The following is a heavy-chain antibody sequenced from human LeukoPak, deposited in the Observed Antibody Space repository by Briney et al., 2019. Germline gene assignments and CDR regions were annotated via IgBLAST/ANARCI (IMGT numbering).Heavy chain of an antibody. V-gene: IGHV4-39*01. CDR2: IYYSGST. D-gene: IGHD3-3*01. CDR1: GGSISSSSYY. J-gene: IGHJ3*02. Sequence: SETLSLTCTVSGGSISSSSYYWGWIRRPPGKGLEWIGSIYYSGSTYCNPSLKSRVTISVDTSKNQFSLKLSSVTAADTAVYYCARWGMYYDFWSGNDAFDIWGQGTMVTVSS. CDR3: ARWGMYYDFWSGNDAFDI.